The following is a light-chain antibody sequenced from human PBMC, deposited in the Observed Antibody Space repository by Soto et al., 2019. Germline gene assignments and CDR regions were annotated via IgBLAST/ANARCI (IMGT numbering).Light chain of an antibody. CDR1: SSNIGNNY. CDR2: DNN. CDR3: CLYTTSSTLV. J-gene: IGLJ3*02. V-gene: IGLV1-51*01. Sequence: QSVLTQPPSVSAAPGQKVTISCSGSSSNIGNNYVSWYQQLPGTAPKLLIYDNNKRPSGVSNRFSASKSGNTASLTISGLQAEDEADYYCCLYTTSSTLVFGGGTKVTVL.